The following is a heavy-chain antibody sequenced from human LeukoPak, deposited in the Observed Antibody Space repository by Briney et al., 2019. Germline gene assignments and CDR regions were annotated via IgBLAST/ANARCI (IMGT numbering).Heavy chain of an antibody. J-gene: IGHJ4*02. CDR1: GGSISSYY. V-gene: IGHV4-59*01. Sequence: SETLSLTCTVSGGSISSYYWSWIRQPPGKGLEWIGYIYYSGSTNYNPSLKSRVTISVDTSKNQFSLKLSSVPAADTAVYYCARAPDHYALDYWGQGTLVTVSS. CDR2: IYYSGST. CDR3: ARAPDHYALDY. D-gene: IGHD2-2*01.